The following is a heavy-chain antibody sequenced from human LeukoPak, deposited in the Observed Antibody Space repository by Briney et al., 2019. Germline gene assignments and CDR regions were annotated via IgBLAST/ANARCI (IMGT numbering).Heavy chain of an antibody. CDR1: GFTFSSYA. J-gene: IGHJ3*02. D-gene: IGHD2-2*02. CDR3: AKEGTNIVVVPAAIGDAFDI. CDR2: ISGSGGST. Sequence: GGSLRLSCAASGFTFSSYAMSWVRQAPGKGLEWVSAISGSGGSTYYADSVKGRFTISRDNSKNTLYLQMSSLRAEDTAVYYCAKEGTNIVVVPAAIGDAFDIWGQGTMVTVSS. V-gene: IGHV3-23*01.